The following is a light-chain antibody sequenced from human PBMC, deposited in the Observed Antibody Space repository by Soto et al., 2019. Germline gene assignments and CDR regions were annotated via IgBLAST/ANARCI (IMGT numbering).Light chain of an antibody. Sequence: DIQMTQSPSSLSASVGDRVTITCRASQGISNSLAWFQQKPGKAPKSLIYGASSLQSGVPSKFSGSGSGTDFTLPISSLQPEDFATDYCQQYISYPITFGQGTRLEIK. V-gene: IGKV1-16*02. CDR3: QQYISYPIT. J-gene: IGKJ5*01. CDR2: GAS. CDR1: QGISNS.